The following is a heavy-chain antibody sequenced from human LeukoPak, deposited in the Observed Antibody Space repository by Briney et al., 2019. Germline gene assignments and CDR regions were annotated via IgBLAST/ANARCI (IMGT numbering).Heavy chain of an antibody. CDR3: ARVLSSISLNWFDP. CDR2: INHSGST. D-gene: IGHD2-2*01. CDR1: GGSFSGYY. V-gene: IGHV4-34*01. Sequence: SETLSLTCAVYGGSFSGYYWSWIRQPPGKGLEWIGEINHSGSTNYNPSLKSRVTISVDTSKNQFSLKLSSVTAADTAVYYCARVLSSISLNWFDPWGQGTLVTVSS. J-gene: IGHJ5*02.